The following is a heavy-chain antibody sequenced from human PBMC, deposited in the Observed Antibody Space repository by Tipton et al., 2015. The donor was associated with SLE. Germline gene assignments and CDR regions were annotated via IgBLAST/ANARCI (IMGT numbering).Heavy chain of an antibody. CDR3: ARDSDSYAFPF. CDR2: VYYSGST. V-gene: IGHV4-39*02. D-gene: IGHD3-3*01. CDR1: GASISSSSYY. J-gene: IGHJ4*02. Sequence: TLSLTCTVSGASISSSSYYRVWFRQPPGKGLEWTGSVYYSGSTSYNPSLKSRVTISVDTSKNQFSLKLSSVTAADTAVYYCARDSDSYAFPFWSPGTLVIVSS.